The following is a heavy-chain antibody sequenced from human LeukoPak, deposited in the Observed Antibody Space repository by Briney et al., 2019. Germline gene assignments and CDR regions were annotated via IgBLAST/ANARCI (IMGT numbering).Heavy chain of an antibody. V-gene: IGHV3-23*01. CDR3: AKDLEWELPQDAFDI. CDR1: GFSFTNYA. J-gene: IGHJ3*02. D-gene: IGHD1-26*01. Sequence: GGSLRLSCTGSGFSFTNYAMHWVRQAPGKGLEWVSAISGSGGSTYYADSVKGRFTISRDNSKNTLYLQMNSLRAEDTAVYYCAKDLEWELPQDAFDIWGQGTMVTVSS. CDR2: ISGSGGST.